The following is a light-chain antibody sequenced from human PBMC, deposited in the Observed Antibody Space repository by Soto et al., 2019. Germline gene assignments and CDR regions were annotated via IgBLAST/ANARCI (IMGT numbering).Light chain of an antibody. CDR2: DAS. V-gene: IGKV3-11*01. J-gene: IGKJ5*01. CDR1: QSVSSY. CDR3: QQYSSSPS. Sequence: EIVLTQSPATLSLSPGERATLSCRASQSVSSYLAWYQQKPGQAPRLLIYDASNRATGIPARFSGSGSGTDFTLTISSLQSEDFAVYYCQQYSSSPSFGQGTRLEIK.